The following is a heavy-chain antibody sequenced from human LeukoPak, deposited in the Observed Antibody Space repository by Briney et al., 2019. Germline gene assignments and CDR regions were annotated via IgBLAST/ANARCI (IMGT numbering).Heavy chain of an antibody. Sequence: AGGSLRLSCAASGFTFSSYGMHWVRQAPGKGLEWVAVIWYDGSNKYYADSVRGRFTISRDNSKNTLYLQMNSLRAEDTAVYYCARDVRGGGCPDYWGQGTLVTVSS. CDR3: ARDVRGGGCPDY. D-gene: IGHD3-16*01. V-gene: IGHV3-33*01. CDR2: IWYDGSNK. CDR1: GFTFSSYG. J-gene: IGHJ4*02.